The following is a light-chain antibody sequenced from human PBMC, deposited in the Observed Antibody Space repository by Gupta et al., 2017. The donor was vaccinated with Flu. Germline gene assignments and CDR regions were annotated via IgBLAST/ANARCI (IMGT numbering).Light chain of an antibody. V-gene: IGLV2-14*01. Sequence: QSDLTQPASVSGSPGQSLTISCTGTSSDVGDYNYVSWYQQHPGKAPKLLIYEVNYRPSGISHRFSGSKSGNTASLTISVLHAEDETHYYCSSYTSSRTYVFGSGTQVTVL. CDR2: EVN. J-gene: IGLJ1*01. CDR3: SSYTSSRTYV. CDR1: SSDVGDYNY.